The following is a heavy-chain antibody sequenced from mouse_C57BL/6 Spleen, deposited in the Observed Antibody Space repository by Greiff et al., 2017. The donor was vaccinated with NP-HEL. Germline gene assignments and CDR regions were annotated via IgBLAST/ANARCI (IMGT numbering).Heavy chain of an antibody. J-gene: IGHJ4*01. CDR3: ARTYYDCDGAMDY. CDR1: GFTFSDYG. Sequence: EVKLVESGGGLVKPGGSLKLSCAASGFTFSDYGMHWVRQAPEKGLEWVAYISSGSSTIYYADTVKGRFTISRDNAKNTLFLQMTSLRSDDTAVNYCARTYYDCDGAMDYWGQGTSVTVSS. D-gene: IGHD2-4*01. CDR2: ISSGSSTI. V-gene: IGHV5-17*01.